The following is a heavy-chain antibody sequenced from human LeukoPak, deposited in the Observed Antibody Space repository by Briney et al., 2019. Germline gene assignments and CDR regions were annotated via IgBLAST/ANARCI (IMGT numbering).Heavy chain of an antibody. J-gene: IGHJ4*02. CDR3: ARDKFPATNIPLIDF. CDR1: GFGFSSYW. V-gene: IGHV3-7*03. CDR2: VKQDGSET. Sequence: GGSLRLSCTASGFGFSSYWMSWVRQAPGKGLEWVANVKQDGSETYYVDSLKSRFTISRDNAKNSLYLQMGSLRAEDTAIYYCARDKFPATNIPLIDFWGPGTLVTVSS. D-gene: IGHD2-2*02.